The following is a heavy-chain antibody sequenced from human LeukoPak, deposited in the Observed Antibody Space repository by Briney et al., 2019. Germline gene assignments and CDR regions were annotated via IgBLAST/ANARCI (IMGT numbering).Heavy chain of an antibody. CDR3: ARELYSSSWYSNWFDP. Sequence: ASVKVSCKASGYTFTGYYMHWVRQAPGQGLEWMGWINPNSGGTNYAQKFQGRVTMTRDTSISPAYMELSRLRSDDTAVYYCARELYSSSWYSNWFDPWGQGTLVTVSS. CDR1: GYTFTGYY. V-gene: IGHV1-2*02. D-gene: IGHD6-13*01. CDR2: INPNSGGT. J-gene: IGHJ5*02.